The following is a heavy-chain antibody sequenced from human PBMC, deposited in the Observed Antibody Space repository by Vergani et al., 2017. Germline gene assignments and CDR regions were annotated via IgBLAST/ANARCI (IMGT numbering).Heavy chain of an antibody. V-gene: IGHV3-15*01. CDR2: SKSKTDGGTT. CDR1: GFTFSNAW. D-gene: IGHD2-2*01. J-gene: IGHJ6*03. CDR3: TTGCSSTSCYLYYYYYMDV. Sequence: EVQLVESGGGLVKPGGSLRLSCAASGFTFSNAWMSWVRQAPGKGLEWVGRSKSKTDGGTTDYAAPVKGRFTISRDESKNTLYLQMNSLKTEDTAVYYCTTGCSSTSCYLYYYYYMDVWGKGTTVTVSS.